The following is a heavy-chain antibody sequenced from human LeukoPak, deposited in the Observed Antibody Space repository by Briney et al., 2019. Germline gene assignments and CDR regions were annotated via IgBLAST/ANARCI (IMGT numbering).Heavy chain of an antibody. D-gene: IGHD6-19*01. CDR1: GFTFSSYA. CDR3: ARGYSSGWRLSYFDY. J-gene: IGHJ4*02. Sequence: GGSLRLSCAASGFTFSSYAMSWVRQAPGKGLEWVSAISGSGGSTYYADSVKGRFTISRDNAKNSLYLQMNSLRAGDTAVYYCARGYSSGWRLSYFDYWGQGTLVTVSS. CDR2: ISGSGGST. V-gene: IGHV3-23*01.